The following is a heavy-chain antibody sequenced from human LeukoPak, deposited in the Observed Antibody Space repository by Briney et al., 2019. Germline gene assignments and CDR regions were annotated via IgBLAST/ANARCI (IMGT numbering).Heavy chain of an antibody. CDR2: IYYSGST. D-gene: IGHD3-10*02. J-gene: IGHJ4*02. CDR1: GGSISSGDYY. Sequence: SETLSLTCTVSGGSISSGDYYWSWIRQPPGKGLEWIGYIYYSGSTYCNPSLKSRVTISVDTSKNQFSLKLSSVTAADTAVYYCARSGYGRGQGYWGQGTLVTVSS. V-gene: IGHV4-30-4*01. CDR3: ARSGYGRGQGY.